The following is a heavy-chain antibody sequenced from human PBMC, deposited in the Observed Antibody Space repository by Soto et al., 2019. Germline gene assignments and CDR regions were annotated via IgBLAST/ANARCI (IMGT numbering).Heavy chain of an antibody. J-gene: IGHJ4*02. CDR1: GDTFNSHV. D-gene: IGHD3-10*01. CDR2: IIPIIGVT. CDR3: ARESRGAKGAEH. Sequence: QVQLVQSGAEVKRPGSSVKVSCESSGDTFNSHVISWVRQAPGQGLEWMGGIIPIIGVTHYAQKFQGRVTISAVSAAGTAYMAMTNFGLEATALYYCARESRGAKGAEHSGQGTLVTVSS. V-gene: IGHV1-69*17.